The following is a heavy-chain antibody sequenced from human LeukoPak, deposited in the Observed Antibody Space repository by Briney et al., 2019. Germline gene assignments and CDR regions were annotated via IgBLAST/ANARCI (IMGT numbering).Heavy chain of an antibody. CDR2: IYYSGST. V-gene: IGHV4-59*08. CDR1: GGSISSYY. J-gene: IGHJ4*02. CDR3: ARLYSLYYYFDY. Sequence: PETLSLTCTVSGGSISSYYWSWIRQPPGKGLEWIGYIYYSGSTNYNPSLKSRVTISVDTSKNQFSLKLSSVTAADTAVYYCARLYSLYYYFDYWGQGTLVTVSS. D-gene: IGHD2-15*01.